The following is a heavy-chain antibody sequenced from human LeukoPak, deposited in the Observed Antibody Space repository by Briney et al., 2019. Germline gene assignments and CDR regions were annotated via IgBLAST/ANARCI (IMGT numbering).Heavy chain of an antibody. CDR1: GYSISSGYY. CDR2: IYHSGST. CDR3: ARKDYYYMDF. V-gene: IGHV4-38-2*02. J-gene: IGHJ6*03. Sequence: SETLSLTCTVSGYSISSGYYWGWIRQPPGKGLEWIGSIYHSGSTYYNPSLKSRVTISVDTSKNQFSLKLSSVTAADTAVYYCARKDYYYMDFWGKGTTVTVFS.